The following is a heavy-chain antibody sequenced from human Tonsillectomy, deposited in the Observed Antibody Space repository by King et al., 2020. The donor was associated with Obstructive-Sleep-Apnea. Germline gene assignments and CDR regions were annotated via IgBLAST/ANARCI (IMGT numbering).Heavy chain of an antibody. V-gene: IGHV3-33*01. Sequence: VQLVESGGGVVQPGRSLRLSCAASGFTFSSYGMHWVRPAPGKGLEWVAVIWYDGSNKYYADSVKGRFTISRDNSKNTLYLQMNSLRAEDTAVYYCARVSGGFSGYYYGMDVWGQGTTVTVSS. CDR2: IWYDGSNK. CDR1: GFTFSSYG. CDR3: ARVSGGFSGYYYGMDV. J-gene: IGHJ6*02. D-gene: IGHD1-26*01.